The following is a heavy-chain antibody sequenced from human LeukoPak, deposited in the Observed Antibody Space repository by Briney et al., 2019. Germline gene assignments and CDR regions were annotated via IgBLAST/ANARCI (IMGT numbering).Heavy chain of an antibody. CDR2: INHSGST. CDR1: GGSFSGYY. D-gene: IGHD5-12*01. CDR3: AGSGYSGYDLNY. Sequence: QPSETLSLTCAVYGGSFSGYYWSWIRQPPGKGLEWIGEINHSGSTNYNPSLKSRVTISVDTSKNQFSLKLSSVTAADTAVYYCAGSGYSGYDLNYWGQGTLVTVSS. J-gene: IGHJ4*02. V-gene: IGHV4-34*01.